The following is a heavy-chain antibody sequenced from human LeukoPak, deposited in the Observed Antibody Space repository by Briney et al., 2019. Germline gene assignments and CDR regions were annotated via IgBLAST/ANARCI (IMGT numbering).Heavy chain of an antibody. CDR3: ARDGSSNSGDY. J-gene: IGHJ4*02. D-gene: IGHD4-11*01. CDR1: GFTFDDYA. V-gene: IGHV3-9*01. CDR2: ISWNSGSI. Sequence: GRSLRLSCAASGFTFDDYAMHWVRQAPGKGLEWVSGISWNSGSIGYADSVKGRFTISRDNAKNSLYLQMNSLRAEDTAVYYCARDGSSNSGDYWGQGTLVTVSS.